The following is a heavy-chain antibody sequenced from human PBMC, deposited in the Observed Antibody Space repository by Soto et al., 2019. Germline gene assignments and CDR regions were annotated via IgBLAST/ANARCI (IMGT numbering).Heavy chain of an antibody. Sequence: PSETLSLTCTVSGDSVSSGGYYWTWIRQHPGKGLEWVGHISYSGNTYYNPSLMGRVAISVDASKNHFSLKLSSVTAADTAVYYCARDFETCSSSRCYSNWFDPWGQGTLVTV. CDR1: GDSVSSGGYY. CDR3: ARDFETCSSSRCYSNWFDP. V-gene: IGHV4-31*03. CDR2: ISYSGNT. J-gene: IGHJ5*02. D-gene: IGHD2-2*01.